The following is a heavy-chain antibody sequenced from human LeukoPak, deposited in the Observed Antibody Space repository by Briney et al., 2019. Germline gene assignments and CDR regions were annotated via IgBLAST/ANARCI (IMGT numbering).Heavy chain of an antibody. Sequence: KSSETLSLTCAVSGYSISRGYYWGWIRQPPGKGVEWIGNIYHSGITSYNPSLKSRVTISVDTSKNQLSLKLTSVTAADTAVYYCARGITIFGVATIYYFDYWGQGSLVTVSS. D-gene: IGHD3-3*01. CDR1: GYSISRGYY. CDR2: IYHSGIT. J-gene: IGHJ4*02. V-gene: IGHV4-38-2*01. CDR3: ARGITIFGVATIYYFDY.